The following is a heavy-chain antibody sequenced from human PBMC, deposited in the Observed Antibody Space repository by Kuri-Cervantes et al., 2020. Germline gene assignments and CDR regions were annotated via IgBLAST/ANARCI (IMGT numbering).Heavy chain of an antibody. J-gene: IGHJ4*02. V-gene: IGHV3-23*01. CDR1: GFTFSSDF. CDR3: AKGPGYGDYGEYYFDY. Sequence: GGSLRLSCTASGFTFSSDFVNWVRQAPGKGLEWVSALRGSDGNTDYADSVKGRFTISRDNSKNTLYLQMNSLRAEDTAVYYCAKGPGYGDYGEYYFDYWGQGTLVTVSS. D-gene: IGHD4-17*01. CDR2: LRGSDGNT.